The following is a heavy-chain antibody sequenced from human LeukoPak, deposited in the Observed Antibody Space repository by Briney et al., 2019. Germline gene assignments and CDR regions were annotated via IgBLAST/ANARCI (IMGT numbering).Heavy chain of an antibody. CDR3: ARAAEGGYSIDY. V-gene: IGHV5-51*01. J-gene: IGHJ4*02. Sequence: GESLKISCKGSGYSFTSYWIGWVRQIPGKGLEWMGIIFPGDSDTKYSPSLQGQVTISVDKSISTAYLQWGSLKASDTAMYYCARAAEGGYSIDYWGQGTLVTVSS. CDR2: IFPGDSDT. CDR1: GYSFTSYW. D-gene: IGHD6-13*01.